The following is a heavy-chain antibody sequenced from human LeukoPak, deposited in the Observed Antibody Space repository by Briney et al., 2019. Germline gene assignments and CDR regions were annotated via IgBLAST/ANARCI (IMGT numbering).Heavy chain of an antibody. D-gene: IGHD6-13*01. CDR2: INHSGST. CDR1: GGSFSGYY. CDR3: ARDQPNGSSWSN. J-gene: IGHJ4*02. Sequence: SETLSLTCAVYGGSFSGYYWSWIRQPPGKGLEWIGEINHSGSTNYNPSLKSRVTISVDTSKNQFSLKLSSVTAADTAVYYCARDQPNGSSWSNWGQGTLVTVSS. V-gene: IGHV4-34*01.